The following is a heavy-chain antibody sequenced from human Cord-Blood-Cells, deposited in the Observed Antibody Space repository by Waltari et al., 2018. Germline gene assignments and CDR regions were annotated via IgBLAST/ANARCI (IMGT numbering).Heavy chain of an antibody. CDR3: ARDRWEDIVVVPATNYYYMDV. D-gene: IGHD2-2*01. V-gene: IGHV1-18*03. CDR2: ISAYNGNT. CDR1: GSTVLSYG. J-gene: IGHJ6*03. Sequence: QVQLVQPGAEVKKPGASVKVSCKASGSTVLSYGISWVRQAPGQGLEWMGWISAYNGNTNYAQKLQGRDNMTTSTSTSTAYVELRRLRSDDMAVYYCARDRWEDIVVVPATNYYYMDVCGKGTTFTVS.